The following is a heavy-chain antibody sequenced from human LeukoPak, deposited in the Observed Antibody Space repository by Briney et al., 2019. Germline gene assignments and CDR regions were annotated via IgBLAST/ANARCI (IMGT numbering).Heavy chain of an antibody. CDR1: GGSISSYY. CDR3: ASENYSRYFDY. V-gene: IGHV4-59*01. Sequence: SETLSLTCTVSGGSISSYYWSWIRQPPGKGLEWIGYIYYSGSTNYNPSLKSRVTISVDTSKNQFSLKLSSVTAADTAVYYCASENYSRYFDYWGQGTLVTVSS. D-gene: IGHD2-15*01. J-gene: IGHJ4*02. CDR2: IYYSGST.